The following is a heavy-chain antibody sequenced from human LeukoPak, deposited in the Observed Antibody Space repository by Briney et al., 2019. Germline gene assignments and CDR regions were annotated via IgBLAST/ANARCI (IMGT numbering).Heavy chain of an antibody. CDR2: IKSKTDGGTT. Sequence: GGSLRLSCAASGFTFSNAWMSWVRQAPGKGLEWVGRIKSKTDGGTTDYAAPVKGRFTISRDDSKNTLYLQMNSLKTEDTAVYYCTTESPHYYDSSGYYYFDYWGQGTLVTVSS. J-gene: IGHJ4*02. V-gene: IGHV3-15*01. D-gene: IGHD3-22*01. CDR1: GFTFSNAW. CDR3: TTESPHYYDSSGYYYFDY.